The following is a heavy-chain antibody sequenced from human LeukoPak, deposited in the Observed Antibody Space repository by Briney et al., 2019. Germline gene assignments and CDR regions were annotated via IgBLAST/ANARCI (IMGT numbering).Heavy chain of an antibody. Sequence: SETLSLTCTVSGGSISSSSYYWGWIRQPPGKGLEWIGSIYYSGSTYYNPSLKSRVTISVDTSKNQFSLKLSSVTAADTAVYCCARVRSYYYFDYWGQGTLVTVSS. CDR2: IYYSGST. D-gene: IGHD3-10*01. CDR1: GGSISSSSYY. J-gene: IGHJ4*02. V-gene: IGHV4-39*07. CDR3: ARVRSYYYFDY.